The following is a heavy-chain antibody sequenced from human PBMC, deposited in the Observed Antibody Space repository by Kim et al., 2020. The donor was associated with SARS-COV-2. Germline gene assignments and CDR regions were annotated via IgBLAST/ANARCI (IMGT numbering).Heavy chain of an antibody. V-gene: IGHV4-39*01. CDR1: GGSISSSSYY. D-gene: IGHD2-2*01. CDR3: ARHESLGYCSSTTCHKFDY. Sequence: SETLSLTCIVSGGSISSSSYYWGWIRHPPGKGLEWIGTIYYSGITYYNPSLKSRVTISVDTSKNQFSLKLTSVTAPDTAVYYCARHESLGYCSSTTCHKFDYWGQGILVTVSS. CDR2: IYYSGIT. J-gene: IGHJ4*02.